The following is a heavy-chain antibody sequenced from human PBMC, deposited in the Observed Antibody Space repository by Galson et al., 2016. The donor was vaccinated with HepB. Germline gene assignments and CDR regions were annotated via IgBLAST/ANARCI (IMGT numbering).Heavy chain of an antibody. D-gene: IGHD3-22*01. CDR2: INSDGSST. CDR3: ARDLLERYYDSSGRVHHYYYMDV. CDR1: GFTFSSYW. Sequence: SLRLSCAASGFTFSSYWMHWVRQAPGKGLVWVSRINSDGSSTSYADSVKGRFTISRDKAKNTLYLQMNSLRAEDTAVYYCARDLLERYYDSSGRVHHYYYMDVWGKGTTVTVSS. V-gene: IGHV3-74*01. J-gene: IGHJ6*03.